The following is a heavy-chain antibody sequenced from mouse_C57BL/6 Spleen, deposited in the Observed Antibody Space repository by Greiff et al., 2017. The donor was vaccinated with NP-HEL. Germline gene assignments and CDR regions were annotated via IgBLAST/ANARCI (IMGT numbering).Heavy chain of an antibody. Sequence: QVHVKQPGAELVKPGASVKLSCKASGYTFTSYWMHWVKQRPGRGLEWIGRIDPNSGGTKYNEKFKSKATLTVDKPSSTAYMQLSSLTSEDSAVYYCARGDYDWGYYAMDYWGQGTSVTVSS. CDR1: GYTFTSYW. J-gene: IGHJ4*01. CDR3: ARGDYDWGYYAMDY. V-gene: IGHV1-72*01. D-gene: IGHD2-4*01. CDR2: IDPNSGGT.